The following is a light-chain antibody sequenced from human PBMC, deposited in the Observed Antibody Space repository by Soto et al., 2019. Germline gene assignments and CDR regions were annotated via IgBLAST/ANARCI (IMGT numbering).Light chain of an antibody. CDR1: QSVSRS. Sequence: EIVLTQSPATLSLSPGARAVLSCRASQSVSRSLTWYQHKAGQAPRLLIYDASTRATGIPRRFSGSGSGTDFTLTISSREPEDFAVYYCQQRSNSFGGGTKVEIK. CDR3: QQRSNS. V-gene: IGKV3-11*01. J-gene: IGKJ4*01. CDR2: DAS.